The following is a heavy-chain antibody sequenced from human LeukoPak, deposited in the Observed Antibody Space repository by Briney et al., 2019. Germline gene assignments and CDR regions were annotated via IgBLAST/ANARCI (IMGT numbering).Heavy chain of an antibody. CDR2: IYHSGST. CDR1: GGSISSSNW. Sequence: PSETLSLTCAVSGGSISSSNWWSWVRQPPGKGLEWIGEIYHSGSTNYNPSLKSRVTISVDKSKNQFSLKLSSVTAADTAVYYCARFLLVSLGYNWFDPWGQGTLVTVSS. CDR3: ARFLLVSLGYNWFDP. J-gene: IGHJ5*02. D-gene: IGHD2-8*01. V-gene: IGHV4-4*02.